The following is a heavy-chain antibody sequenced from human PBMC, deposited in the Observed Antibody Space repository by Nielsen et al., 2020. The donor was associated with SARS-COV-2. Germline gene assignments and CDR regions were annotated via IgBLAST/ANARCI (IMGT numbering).Heavy chain of an antibody. CDR1: GFTFSSYA. Sequence: GESLKISCAASGFTFSSYAMSWVRQAPGKGLEWVSAISGSGGSTYYADSVRGRFTISRDNSKNTLYLQMNSLRAEDTAVYYCAKSHCSSTSCYFGADAFDIWGQGTMVTVSS. CDR2: ISGSGGST. J-gene: IGHJ3*02. D-gene: IGHD2-2*01. CDR3: AKSHCSSTSCYFGADAFDI. V-gene: IGHV3-23*01.